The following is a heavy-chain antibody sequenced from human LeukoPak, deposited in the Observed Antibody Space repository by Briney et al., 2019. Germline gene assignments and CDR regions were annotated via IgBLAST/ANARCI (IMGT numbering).Heavy chain of an antibody. CDR2: INPNSGGT. V-gene: IGHV1-2*02. J-gene: IGHJ4*02. CDR3: ATLYGDCVTSDY. D-gene: IGHD4-17*01. Sequence: ASVKVSCKASGYRFTVYYMHWVRQAPGKGLEWMGWINPNSGGTHYAQKFLGRVTMTRDTSISTAYMELSRLTSDDTALYYCATLYGDCVTSDYWGQGTLVTVSS. CDR1: GYRFTVYY.